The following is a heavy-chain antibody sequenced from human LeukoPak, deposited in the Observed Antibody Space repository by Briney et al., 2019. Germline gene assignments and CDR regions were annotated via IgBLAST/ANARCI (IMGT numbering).Heavy chain of an antibody. CDR1: GYSLSSGYY. V-gene: IGHV4-38-2*01. CDR3: ARGYSSSSFHFDY. CDR2: LYHSGNT. Sequence: SETLSLTCAVSGYSLSSGYYWGWIRQPPGKGLEWIGSLYHSGNTYHNPSLESRVTISEDSSKYQLSLKLRSVTAADTAVYYCARGYSSSSFHFDYWGQGTLVTVSS. J-gene: IGHJ4*02. D-gene: IGHD6-6*01.